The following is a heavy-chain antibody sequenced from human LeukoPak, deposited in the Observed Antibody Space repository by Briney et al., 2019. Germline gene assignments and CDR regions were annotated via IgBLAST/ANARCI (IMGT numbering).Heavy chain of an antibody. V-gene: IGHV1-2*02. D-gene: IGHD3-22*01. CDR1: GYTFTGYY. Sequence: ASVKVSCKASGYTFTGYYIHWVRQAPGQGLEWMGWINPNNGGTNYAQKFQGRVTMTRDTSNSTAYMELSRLTSDDTAVYYCARRHYDYSYYSYWGQGTLVTVSS. CDR2: INPNNGGT. CDR3: ARRHYDYSYYSY. J-gene: IGHJ4*02.